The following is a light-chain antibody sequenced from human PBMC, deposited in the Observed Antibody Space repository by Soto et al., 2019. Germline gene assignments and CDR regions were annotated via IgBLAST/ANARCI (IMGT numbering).Light chain of an antibody. CDR1: SSNIGNNF. CDR2: NSY. CDR3: AAWDDSLNGSV. Sequence: QSVLTQAPSASGTPGQRVTISCSGASSNIGNNFVSWYQQLPGTAPKLLIYNSYQRPSGVPDRFSGSKSGTSASLAIGGLQSEDEADYYCAAWDDSLNGSVFGGGTQLTVL. J-gene: IGLJ3*02. V-gene: IGLV1-44*01.